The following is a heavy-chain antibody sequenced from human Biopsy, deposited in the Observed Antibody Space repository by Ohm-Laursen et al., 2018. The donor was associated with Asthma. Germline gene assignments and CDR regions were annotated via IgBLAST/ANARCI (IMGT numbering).Heavy chain of an antibody. J-gene: IGHJ3*02. D-gene: IGHD3-9*01. CDR3: ARTYYDFLTGQVNDAFAM. Sequence: ASETASCQVYGYSLINYAIHWARQAPGQRLEWMGWLNAGKGNTKYTQKIQGRVTIGRDTSASKAYMDLSSLRSEDTAVYYCARTYYDFLTGQVNDAFAMWGQGTMVTVSS. V-gene: IGHV1-3*01. CDR1: GYSLINYA. CDR2: LNAGKGNT.